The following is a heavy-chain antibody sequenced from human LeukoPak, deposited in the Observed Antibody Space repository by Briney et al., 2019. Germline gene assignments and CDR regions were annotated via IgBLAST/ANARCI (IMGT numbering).Heavy chain of an antibody. D-gene: IGHD2-15*01. Sequence: PSETLSLTCAVYGGSFSGYYWSWIRQPPGKGLEWIGEINHSGSTNYNPSLKSRVTISVDTSKNQFSLKLSSVTAADTAVYYCARGLPGVGSPFDYWGQGTPVTVSS. CDR3: ARGLPGVGSPFDY. J-gene: IGHJ4*02. V-gene: IGHV4-34*01. CDR2: INHSGST. CDR1: GGSFSGYY.